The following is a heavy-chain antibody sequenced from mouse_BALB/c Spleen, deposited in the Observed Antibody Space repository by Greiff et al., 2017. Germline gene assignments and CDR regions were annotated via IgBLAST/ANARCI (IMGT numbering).Heavy chain of an antibody. J-gene: IGHJ3*01. D-gene: IGHD2-4*01. CDR1: GFNIKDTY. CDR3: ARMITVAY. V-gene: IGHV14-3*02. CDR2: IDPANGNT. Sequence: EVKLVESGAELVKPGASVKLSCTASGFNIKDTYMHWVKQRPEQGLEWIGRIDPANGNTKYDPKFQGKATITADTSSNTAYLQLSSLTSEDTAVYYCARMITVAYWGQGTLVTVSA.